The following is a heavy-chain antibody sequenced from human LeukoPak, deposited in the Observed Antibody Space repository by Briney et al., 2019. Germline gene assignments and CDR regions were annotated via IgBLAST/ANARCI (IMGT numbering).Heavy chain of an antibody. CDR3: AREDVDADSMDY. J-gene: IGHJ4*02. CDR1: GYTFTKYD. V-gene: IGHV1-46*01. Sequence: ASVTISCKASGYTFTKYDMNWVRQAPGQGLEWMGIINPSGGSTRYAQKFQGRVAMTRDTSTSTLYMELNSLRSEDTAVYYCAREDVDADSMDYWGQGTLVTASS. D-gene: IGHD5-18*01. CDR2: INPSGGST.